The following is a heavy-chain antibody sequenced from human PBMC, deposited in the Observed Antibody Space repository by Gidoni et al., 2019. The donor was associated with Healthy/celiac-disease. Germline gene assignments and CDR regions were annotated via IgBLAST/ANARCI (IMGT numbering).Heavy chain of an antibody. CDR1: GSTFSSYA. CDR2: IIPIFGTA. CDR3: ASPVAGYWYFDL. D-gene: IGHD6-19*01. V-gene: IGHV1-69*01. Sequence: QVQLVQSGAEVKKPGSSVKVSGKASGSTFSSYAISWVRQAPGQGLEWMGGIIPIFGTANYAQKFQGSVTITADESTSTAYMELSSLRSEDTAVYYCASPVAGYWYFDLWCRGTLVTVSS. J-gene: IGHJ2*01.